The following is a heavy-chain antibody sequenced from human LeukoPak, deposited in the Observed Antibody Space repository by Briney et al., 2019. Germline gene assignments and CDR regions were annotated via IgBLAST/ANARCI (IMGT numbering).Heavy chain of an antibody. CDR1: GFTFSDSY. J-gene: IGHJ4*02. Sequence: GGSLRLSCAASGFTFSDSYMSWIRQAPGKGLEWVSYISDSSTYTDYADSVKGRFTISRDNAGNSLYLQMNSLRAEDTALYYCARGHTTLTFWGRGTLVTVSS. V-gene: IGHV3-11*05. CDR2: ISDSSTYT. D-gene: IGHD1-1*01. CDR3: ARGHTTLTF.